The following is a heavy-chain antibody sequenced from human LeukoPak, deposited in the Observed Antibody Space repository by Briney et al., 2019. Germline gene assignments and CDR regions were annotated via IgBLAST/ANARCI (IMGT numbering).Heavy chain of an antibody. CDR2: IYHSGST. D-gene: IGHD3-3*01. J-gene: IGHJ6*04. V-gene: IGHV4-38-2*02. Sequence: PSETLSLTCTVSGYSISSGCYWGWIRQPPGKGLEWIGSIYHSGSTHYNPSLKSRVTISVDTSKNQFSLKLSSVTAADTAVYYCARDPEFTIFGVVIIPPDVWGKGTTVTVSS. CDR3: ARDPEFTIFGVVIIPPDV. CDR1: GYSISSGCY.